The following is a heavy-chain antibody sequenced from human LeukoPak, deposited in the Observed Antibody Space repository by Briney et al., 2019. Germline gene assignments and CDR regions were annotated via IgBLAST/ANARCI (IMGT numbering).Heavy chain of an antibody. CDR2: ISAYNGNT. CDR3: ARARGEYYYDSSGYPRRAFDI. J-gene: IGHJ3*02. V-gene: IGHV1-18*01. Sequence: ASVKVSCKASGYTFTSYGISWVRQAPGQGLEWMGWISAYNGNTNYAQKFQGRVTITADKSTSTAYMELSSLRSEDTAVYYCARARGEYYYDSSGYPRRAFDIWGQGTMVTVSS. D-gene: IGHD3-22*01. CDR1: GYTFTSYG.